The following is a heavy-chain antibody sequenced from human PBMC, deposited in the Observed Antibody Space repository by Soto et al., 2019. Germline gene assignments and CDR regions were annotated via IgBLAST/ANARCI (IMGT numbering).Heavy chain of an antibody. CDR1: GFTFSSYS. J-gene: IGHJ6*02. V-gene: IGHV3-21*01. CDR3: ARDGNKGGTIFGVVIPEYYYGMDV. D-gene: IGHD3-3*01. Sequence: PGGSLRLSCAASGFTFSSYSMNWVRQAPGKGLEWVSSISSSSSYIYYADSVKGRFTISRDNAKNSLYLQMNSLRAEDTAVYYCARDGNKGGTIFGVVIPEYYYGMDVWGQGTTVTVSS. CDR2: ISSSSSYI.